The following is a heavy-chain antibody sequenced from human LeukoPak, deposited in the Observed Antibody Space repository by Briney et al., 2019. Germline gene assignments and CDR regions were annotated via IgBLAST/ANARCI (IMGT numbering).Heavy chain of an antibody. J-gene: IGHJ6*04. V-gene: IGHV3-21*01. D-gene: IGHD3-10*01. CDR1: GLTFSRHN. CDR3: VRGKANYGSGSDV. CDR2: ISSSSSYI. Sequence: GGSLRLSCAASGLTFSRHNMNWVRQAPGKGLEWVSSISSSSSYIYYADSVKGRFTISRDNARNSLYLQMNSLRAEDTAVYYCVRGKANYGSGSDVWGKGTTVTVSS.